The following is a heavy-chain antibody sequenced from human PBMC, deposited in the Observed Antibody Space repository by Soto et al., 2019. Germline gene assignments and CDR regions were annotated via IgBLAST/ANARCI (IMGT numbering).Heavy chain of an antibody. Sequence: GGSLRLSCAASGFTFSSYWMHWVRQAPGRGLVWVSRINSDGSSTSYADSVKGRFTISRDNAKNTLYLQMNSLRAEDTDVYYCAREDDIVYYYDSSGYYHTRFDAFDIWGQGTMVTVSS. CDR1: GFTFSSYW. CDR3: AREDDIVYYYDSSGYYHTRFDAFDI. V-gene: IGHV3-74*01. CDR2: INSDGSST. D-gene: IGHD3-22*01. J-gene: IGHJ3*02.